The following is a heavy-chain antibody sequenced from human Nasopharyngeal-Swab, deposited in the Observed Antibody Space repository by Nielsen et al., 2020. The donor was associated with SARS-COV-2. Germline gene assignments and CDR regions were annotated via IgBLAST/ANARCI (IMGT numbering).Heavy chain of an antibody. J-gene: IGHJ5*02. V-gene: IGHV4-59*13. Sequence: SDTLSLTCTVSGGSISSYYWSWIRQPPGKGLEWIGYIYYSGSTNYNPSLKSRVTISVDTSKNQFTLKLSSATAADTAVYYCARSPGRQQWLVQEDWFDPWGQGTLVTVSS. CDR3: ARSPGRQQWLVQEDWFDP. D-gene: IGHD6-19*01. CDR2: IYYSGST. CDR1: GGSISSYY.